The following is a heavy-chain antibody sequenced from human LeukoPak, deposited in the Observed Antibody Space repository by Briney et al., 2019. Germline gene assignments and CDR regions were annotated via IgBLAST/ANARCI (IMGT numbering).Heavy chain of an antibody. V-gene: IGHV3-7*01. Sequence: GGSLRLSCAASGFTFSSYWMSWVRQAPGKGLEWVANIKQDGSEKYYVDSVKGRFTISRDNAKNSLYLQMNNLRAEDTAVYYCARLERVPAASAFYYYYYMDVWGKGTTVTISS. CDR3: ARLERVPAASAFYYYYYMDV. D-gene: IGHD2-2*01. J-gene: IGHJ6*03. CDR1: GFTFSSYW. CDR2: IKQDGSEK.